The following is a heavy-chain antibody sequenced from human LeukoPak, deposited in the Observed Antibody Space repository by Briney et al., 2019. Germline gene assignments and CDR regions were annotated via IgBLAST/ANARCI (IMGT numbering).Heavy chain of an antibody. Sequence: GGSLRLSCAASRFTFSSYSMNWVRQAPGKGLEWVSSISGSSSYIYYGDSVKGRCTISRDNAKKSLYLQMKSLRAEDTAVYYCARDQGVYCSGGSCTAFDIWGQGTMVTVSS. CDR2: ISGSSSYI. CDR1: RFTFSSYS. V-gene: IGHV3-21*01. CDR3: ARDQGVYCSGGSCTAFDI. D-gene: IGHD2-15*01. J-gene: IGHJ3*02.